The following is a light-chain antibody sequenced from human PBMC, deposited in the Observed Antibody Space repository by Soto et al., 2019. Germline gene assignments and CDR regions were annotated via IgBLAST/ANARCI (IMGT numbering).Light chain of an antibody. Sequence: EIVLTQSPATLSVSLGDRATLSCRASQSVSSNLAWYQLKPGQAPRLLIYDAYNRATGIPPRFSGSGSGTDFTLTISSLEPEDSAVYYCQQRHMWPITFGQGTRLEIK. J-gene: IGKJ5*01. CDR1: QSVSSN. CDR2: DAY. V-gene: IGKV3-11*01. CDR3: QQRHMWPIT.